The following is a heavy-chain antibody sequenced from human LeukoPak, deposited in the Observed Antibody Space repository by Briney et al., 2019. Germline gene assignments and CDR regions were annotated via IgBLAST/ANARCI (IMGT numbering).Heavy chain of an antibody. Sequence: GGSLRLSCAASGFTFSSCWMSWVRQAPGKGLEWVADVKEDGSEKYYVDSVRGRFTISRDNAENSLYLQMNSLRVEDTAVYYCVRDGDAFDRWGQGTMVTVSS. CDR2: VKEDGSEK. CDR1: GFTFSSCW. CDR3: VRDGDAFDR. V-gene: IGHV3-7*01. J-gene: IGHJ3*02.